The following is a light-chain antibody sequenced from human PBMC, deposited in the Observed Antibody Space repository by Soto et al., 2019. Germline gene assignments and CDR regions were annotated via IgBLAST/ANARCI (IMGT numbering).Light chain of an antibody. CDR2: WAS. CDR3: QQYYNIPYT. V-gene: IGKV4-1*01. J-gene: IGKJ2*01. CDR1: QNILSRSNNNNY. Sequence: DVVMTQSPDSLAVSLGERATINCKSSQNILSRSNNNNYLAWYQQKPGKPPKLLIYWASTRESGVPDRFSGSGSGTDFTLTISSLQAEDVAVYYCQQYYNIPYTFGQGTRLEIK.